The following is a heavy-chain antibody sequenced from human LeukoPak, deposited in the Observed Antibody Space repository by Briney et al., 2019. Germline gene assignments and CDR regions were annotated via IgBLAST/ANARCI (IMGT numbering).Heavy chain of an antibody. CDR2: ISAYNGDT. CDR3: ARSAGGSRRYDP. CDR1: GYTFTSYG. V-gene: IGHV1-18*01. D-gene: IGHD1-26*01. J-gene: IGHJ5*02. Sequence: ASVKVSCKASGYTFTSYGISWVRQAPGQGLEWMGWISAYNGDTSYAQNLQGRVTMTTDTSTSTDYMELRSLRSDDTAVYYCARSAGGSRRYDPWGQGTLVTVSS.